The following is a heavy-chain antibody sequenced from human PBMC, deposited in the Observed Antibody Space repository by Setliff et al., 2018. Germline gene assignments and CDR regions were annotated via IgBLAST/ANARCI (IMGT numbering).Heavy chain of an antibody. CDR3: ARHRAVAGAYYFDF. J-gene: IGHJ4*02. CDR2: IYYSGNT. D-gene: IGHD6-19*01. CDR1: GGSISSGSYY. V-gene: IGHV4-39*01. Sequence: SETLSLTCTVSGGSISSGSYYWSWVRQPPGKGLEWIGSIYYSGNTYYNASLKGRVTISGDTSKNQFSLKLTAVTAADTAIYYCARHRAVAGAYYFDFWGQGTLVTVSS.